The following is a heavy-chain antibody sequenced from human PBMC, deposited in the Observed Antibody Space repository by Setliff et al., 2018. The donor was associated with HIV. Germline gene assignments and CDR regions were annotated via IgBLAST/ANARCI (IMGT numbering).Heavy chain of an antibody. J-gene: IGHJ5*02. CDR3: ARSVVVVTVEWFDP. D-gene: IGHD2-21*02. CDR2: IYTNGST. Sequence: SETLSLTCTVSGGSISRGNHFWTWIRQPAGKGLEWIGRIYTNGSTNYNPSLKSRATIAVDTSKNQFSLKLSSVTAADTAVYYCARSVVVVTVEWFDPWGQGTLGTVSS. V-gene: IGHV4-61*02. CDR1: GGSISRGNHF.